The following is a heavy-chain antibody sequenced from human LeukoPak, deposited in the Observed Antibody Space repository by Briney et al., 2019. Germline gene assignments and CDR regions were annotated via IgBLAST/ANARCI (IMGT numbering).Heavy chain of an antibody. CDR1: GFTFSSYA. Sequence: GGSLRLSCAASGFTFSSYAMRWVRQAPRKGLEWVSAISGSGGSTYYADSVKGRFTISRDNSKNTLYLQMNSLRAEDTAVYYCAKAGSSSGYSFFDYWGQGTLVTVSS. D-gene: IGHD3-22*01. V-gene: IGHV3-23*01. CDR2: ISGSGGST. CDR3: AKAGSSSGYSFFDY. J-gene: IGHJ4*02.